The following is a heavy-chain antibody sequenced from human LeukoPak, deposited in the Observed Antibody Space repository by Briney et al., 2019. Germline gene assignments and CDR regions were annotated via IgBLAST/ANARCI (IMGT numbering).Heavy chain of an antibody. CDR3: ARSIYDILTGYPHPLDY. D-gene: IGHD3-9*01. CDR2: IYHSGST. V-gene: IGHV4-30-2*01. Sequence: SQTLSLTCAVSGGSISSGGYSWSWIRQPPGKGLEWIGYIYHSGSTYYNPSLKSRVTISVDRSKNQFSLKLSSVTAADTAVYYCARSIYDILTGYPHPLDYWGQGTLVTVSS. CDR1: GGSISSGGYS. J-gene: IGHJ4*02.